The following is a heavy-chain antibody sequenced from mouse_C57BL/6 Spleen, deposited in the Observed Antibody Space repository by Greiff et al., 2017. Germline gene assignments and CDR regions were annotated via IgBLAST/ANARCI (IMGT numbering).Heavy chain of an antibody. CDR2: IYWDDDK. Sequence: VKLVESGPGILQSSQTLSLTCSFSGFSLSTSGMGVSWIRQPSGKGLEWLAHIYWDDDKRYNPSLKSRLTISKDTSRNQVFLKITSVDTADTATYYCVRRTSYYFDYWGQGTTLTVSS. CDR3: VRRTSYYFDY. V-gene: IGHV8-12*01. J-gene: IGHJ2*01. CDR1: GFSLSTSGMG.